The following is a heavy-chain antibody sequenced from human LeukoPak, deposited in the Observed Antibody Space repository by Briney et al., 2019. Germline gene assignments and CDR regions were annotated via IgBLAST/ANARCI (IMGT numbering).Heavy chain of an antibody. D-gene: IGHD1-26*01. CDR2: ISYDGGNR. CDR1: GFTFSRYG. Sequence: PGGSLRLSCAASGFTFSRYGMHWVRQAPGKGLEWLAVISYDGGNRHYADSVKGRFTISRDNSKSTLYLQMNSLKPDDTAVYYCARRADETRGAGWYDPWGQRTLVTVSS. J-gene: IGHJ5*02. CDR3: ARRADETRGAGWYDP. V-gene: IGHV3-30*03.